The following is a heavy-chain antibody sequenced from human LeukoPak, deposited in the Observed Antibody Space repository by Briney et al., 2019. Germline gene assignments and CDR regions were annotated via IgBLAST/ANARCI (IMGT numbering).Heavy chain of an antibody. J-gene: IGHJ4*02. CDR3: PRPGSISKSNPVADAGGVQY. Sequence: SETLSLTCTVYGGSISSSSYYRGWIRQPPGKGLEWIGSIYYSGSTYYNPSLKSRFTISVDTSKNQFSLKLSSVTAADTALYFSPRPGSISKSNPVADAGGVQYWGEGTLVTVSS. V-gene: IGHV4-39*01. CDR1: GGSISSSSYY. CDR2: IYYSGST. D-gene: IGHD3-10*01.